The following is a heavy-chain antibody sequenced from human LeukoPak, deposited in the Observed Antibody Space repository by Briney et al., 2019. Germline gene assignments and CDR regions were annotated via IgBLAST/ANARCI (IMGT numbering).Heavy chain of an antibody. J-gene: IGHJ6*03. Sequence: GASVKVSCKASGYTFTGYYMHWVRQAPGHGLEWMGWINPDSGGTNYAQKFQGRVTMTRDTSINTAYMELSRLRSDDTAVYYCARDKQLDWAHYCYYYMDVWGKGTTVTVSS. CDR3: ARDKQLDWAHYCYYYMDV. D-gene: IGHD1-1*01. CDR1: GYTFTGYY. V-gene: IGHV1-2*02. CDR2: INPDSGGT.